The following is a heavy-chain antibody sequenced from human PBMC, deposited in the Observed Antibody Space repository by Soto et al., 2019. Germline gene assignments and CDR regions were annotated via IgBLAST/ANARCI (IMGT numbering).Heavy chain of an antibody. V-gene: IGHV3-30*18. D-gene: IGHD6-6*01. CDR3: AKDGPSFGVKSEQLVLLFDY. Sequence: QVQLVESGGGVVQPGRSLRLSCAASGFTFSNYGMHWVRQAPGKGLEWVAVLSHDGSNKYYADSVKGRFTISRDNSKNPLYLQMNSLRTEDTAVYYCAKDGPSFGVKSEQLVLLFDYWGQGTLVAVSS. CDR1: GFTFSNYG. CDR2: LSHDGSNK. J-gene: IGHJ4*02.